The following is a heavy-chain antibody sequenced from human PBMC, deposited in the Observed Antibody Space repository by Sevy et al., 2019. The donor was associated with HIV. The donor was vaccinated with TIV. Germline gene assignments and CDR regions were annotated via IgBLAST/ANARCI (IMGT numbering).Heavy chain of an antibody. CDR3: TTAYSDWSLYDH. J-gene: IGHJ4*02. CDR2: IRSKTNTYAT. V-gene: IGHV3-73*01. Sequence: GGSLRLSCAASGFTFSVSAMHWVRQASGKRLEWVGRIRSKTNTYATENGASMKGRLTISRDDSNSTAYLQMNSLKTEDTAVYYCTTAYSDWSLYDHWGQGTLVTVSS. CDR1: GFTFSVSA. D-gene: IGHD3-9*01.